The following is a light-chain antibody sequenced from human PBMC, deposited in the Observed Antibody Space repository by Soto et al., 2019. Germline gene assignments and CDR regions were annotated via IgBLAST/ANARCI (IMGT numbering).Light chain of an antibody. CDR3: NSYSGSNNFVV. CDR2: EVN. Sequence: QSALTQPPSASGSPGQSVTISCTGTSSDVGGYDYVSWYQQHPDKAPELIIYEVNKRPSGVPDRFSGSKSGNTASLTVSGLQAEDEADYYCNSYSGSNNFVVFGTGTKLTVL. V-gene: IGLV2-8*01. CDR1: SSDVGGYDY. J-gene: IGLJ1*01.